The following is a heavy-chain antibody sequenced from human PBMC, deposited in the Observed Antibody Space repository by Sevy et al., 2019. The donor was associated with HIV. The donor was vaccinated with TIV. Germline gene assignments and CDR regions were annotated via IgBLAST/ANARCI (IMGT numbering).Heavy chain of an antibody. CDR1: GFTFSSYG. D-gene: IGHD3-22*01. Sequence: GGSLRLSCVTSGFTFSSYGMHWVRQAPGKGLEWVSGISGSGGSGDKTNYADSVKGRFTISRDDSKNSLYLQLNSLRAEDTAIYYCARKYDSSGYFDYWGQGTLVTVSS. CDR3: ARKYDSSGYFDY. V-gene: IGHV3-23*01. CDR2: ISGSGGSGDKT. J-gene: IGHJ4*02.